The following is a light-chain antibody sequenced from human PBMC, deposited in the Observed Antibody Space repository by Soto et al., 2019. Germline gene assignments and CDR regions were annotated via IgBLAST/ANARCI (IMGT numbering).Light chain of an antibody. J-gene: IGLJ1*01. V-gene: IGLV2-14*01. CDR1: SSDIGGYDS. CDR2: EVS. CDR3: SSYTSSSTLV. Sequence: QSALTQSPSASGSPGQSVTISCTGTSSDIGGYDSVSWYQQRPGKAPKLMIYEVSNRPSGVSNRFSGSKSGNTASLTISGLQAEDEADYYCSSYTSSSTLVFGTGTKVTVL.